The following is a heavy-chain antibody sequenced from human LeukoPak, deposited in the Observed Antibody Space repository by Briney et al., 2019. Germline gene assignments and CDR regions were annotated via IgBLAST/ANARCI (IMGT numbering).Heavy chain of an antibody. CDR2: ISSSSSYM. J-gene: IGHJ4*02. V-gene: IGHV3-21*01. D-gene: IGHD1-26*01. Sequence: GGSLRLSCAASGFTFSSYSMNWVRQAPGKGLEWVSSISSSSSYMYYADSVKGRFTISRDNAKNSLYLQMNSLRAEDTAVYYCARLLLLVGATDYWGQGTLVTVSS. CDR3: ARLLLLVGATDY. CDR1: GFTFSSYS.